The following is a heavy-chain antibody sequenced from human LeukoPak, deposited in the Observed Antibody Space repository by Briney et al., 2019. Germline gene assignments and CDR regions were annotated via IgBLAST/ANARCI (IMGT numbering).Heavy chain of an antibody. CDR3: ARQNSSSWPYYYYYYMDV. J-gene: IGHJ6*03. Sequence: PSETLSLTCTVSGGSISSSSYYWGWIRRPPGKGLEWIGSIYYSGSTYYNPSLKSRVTISVDTSKNQFSLKLSSVTAADTAVYYCARQNSSSWPYYYYYYMDVWGKGTTVTVSS. CDR1: GGSISSSSYY. V-gene: IGHV4-39*01. CDR2: IYYSGST. D-gene: IGHD6-13*01.